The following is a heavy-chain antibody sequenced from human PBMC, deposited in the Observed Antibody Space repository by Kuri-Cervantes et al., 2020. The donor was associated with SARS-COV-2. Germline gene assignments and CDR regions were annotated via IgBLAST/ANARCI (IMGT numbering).Heavy chain of an antibody. D-gene: IGHD3-10*01. CDR1: GYTFSGSA. CDR3: APFYYRSINNWSDP. Sequence: SGKGSCKASGYTFSGSAIQWVRQARWQRLEWIGWIVVGSGNTDYAREFQERVTITRDMFTITVYMELSGLRSDDTAMYYCAPFYYRSINNWSDPWGQGTQVTVSS. CDR2: IVVGSGNT. V-gene: IGHV1-58*02. J-gene: IGHJ5*02.